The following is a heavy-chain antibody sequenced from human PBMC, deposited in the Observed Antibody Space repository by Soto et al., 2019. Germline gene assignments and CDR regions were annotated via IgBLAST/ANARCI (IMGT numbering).Heavy chain of an antibody. CDR1: GFSFSSYG. CDR2: IWYDGSNK. V-gene: IGHV3-33*01. Sequence: QVQLVESGGGVVQPGRSLRLSCAASGFSFSSYGMHWVRQAPGEGPEWVAVIWYDGSNKNYVDSVKGRFTISRDNSKNTLYLQMNSLRAEDTAVYYCARDRSTGSNAHDYWGHGTLVTVSS. CDR3: ARDRSTGSNAHDY. D-gene: IGHD1-26*01. J-gene: IGHJ4*01.